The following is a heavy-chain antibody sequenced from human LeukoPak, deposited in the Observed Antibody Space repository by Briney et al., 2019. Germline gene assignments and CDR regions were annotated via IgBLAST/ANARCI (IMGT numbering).Heavy chain of an antibody. V-gene: IGHV3-21*01. CDR1: GFTFSTYS. D-gene: IGHD2-21*02. CDR3: ARADGGDIDY. Sequence: GGSMRLSCAASGFTFSTYSMNWVRQAPGKGLEWVSSISSSVNYTYYVKSLKGRLTNSRDNAKNALYLQMSSLRAEDTAVYYCARADGGDIDYWGQGTLVTVSS. CDR2: ISSSVNYT. J-gene: IGHJ4*02.